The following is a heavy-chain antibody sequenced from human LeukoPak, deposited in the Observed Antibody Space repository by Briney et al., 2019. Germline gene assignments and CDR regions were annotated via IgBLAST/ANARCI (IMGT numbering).Heavy chain of an antibody. J-gene: IGHJ4*02. V-gene: IGHV1-18*01. CDR2: ISAYNGNT. D-gene: IGHD3-3*01. Sequence: VASVKVSCKASGYTFTSYGISWVRQAPGQGLEWMGWISAYNGNTNYAQKLQGRVTMTTDTSTSTAYMELRSLRSDDTAVYYCARAADLTIFGVVTPGDYWGQGTLVTVSS. CDR3: ARAADLTIFGVVTPGDY. CDR1: GYTFTSYG.